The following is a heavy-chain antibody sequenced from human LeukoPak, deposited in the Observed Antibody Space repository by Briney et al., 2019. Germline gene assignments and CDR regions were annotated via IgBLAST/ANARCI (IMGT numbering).Heavy chain of an antibody. V-gene: IGHV3-21*01. CDR1: GFTFSSYS. CDR2: ISSSSSYI. J-gene: IGHJ4*02. CDR3: ASGAAALVY. Sequence: GGSLRLSCAASGFTFSSYSMNWARQAPGKGLEWVSSISSSSSYIYYADSVKGRFTISGDNAKNSLYLQMNSLRAEDTAVYYCASGAAALVYWGQGTLVTVSS. D-gene: IGHD6-13*01.